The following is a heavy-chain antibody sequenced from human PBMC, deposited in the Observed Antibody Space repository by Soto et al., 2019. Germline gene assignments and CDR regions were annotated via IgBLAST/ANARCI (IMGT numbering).Heavy chain of an antibody. V-gene: IGHV3-48*01. J-gene: IGHJ3*02. CDR2: ISSSSSTI. CDR1: GFTFSSYS. CDR3: ARDPGFIAVAGYYAFDI. D-gene: IGHD6-19*01. Sequence: GGSLRLSCAASGFTFSSYSMNWVRQAPGKGLEWVSYISSSSSTIYYADSVKGRFTISRDNAKNSLYLQMNSLRAEDTAVYYCARDPGFIAVAGYYAFDIWGQGTMVTVSS.